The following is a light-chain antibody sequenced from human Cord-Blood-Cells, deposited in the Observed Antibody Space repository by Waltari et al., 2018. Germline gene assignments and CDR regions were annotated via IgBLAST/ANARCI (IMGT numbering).Light chain of an antibody. J-gene: IGLJ3*02. Sequence: QSVLTQPPSASGTPGQRVTISCSGSSSNNGSNTVNWYQQLPGTAPKLRVYSNNRRPSGVPDQVSGSKSGTSVSLAISGLQSEDGADYYCAAWDDSLNGWVVGGGTKLTVL. CDR1: SSNNGSNT. CDR2: SNN. V-gene: IGLV1-44*01. CDR3: AAWDDSLNGWV.